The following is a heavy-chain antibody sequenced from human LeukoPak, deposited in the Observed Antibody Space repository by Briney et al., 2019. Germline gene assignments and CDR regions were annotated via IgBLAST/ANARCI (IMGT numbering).Heavy chain of an antibody. V-gene: IGHV3-9*01. CDR2: ISWNSGSI. J-gene: IGHJ4*02. CDR3: TKGRGRYSYGYGDYFDY. CDR1: GFTFDEYA. Sequence: GRSLRLSCAASGFTFDEYAIHWVRQAPGKGLEWVSGISWNSGSIGYADSAKGRFTISRDNAKNSLYLQMNSLRAEDTAFYYCTKGRGRYSYGYGDYFDYWGQGTLVTVSS. D-gene: IGHD5-18*01.